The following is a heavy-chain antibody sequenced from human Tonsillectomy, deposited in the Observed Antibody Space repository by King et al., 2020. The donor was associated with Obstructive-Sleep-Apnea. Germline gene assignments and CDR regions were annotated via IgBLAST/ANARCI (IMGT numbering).Heavy chain of an antibody. CDR2: ISSSSSYI. CDR1: GFTFSSYS. J-gene: IGHJ4*02. CDR3: ATARSPNGDYFDC. V-gene: IGHV3-21*01. Sequence: AQLVQSGGGLVKPGGSLRLSCAASGFTFSSYSMNWVRQAPGKGLEWVSSISSSSSYIYYADSVKGRFTISRDNAKNSLYLQMNSLRAEDTAVYYCATARSPNGDYFDCWGQGTLVTVSS. D-gene: IGHD4-17*01.